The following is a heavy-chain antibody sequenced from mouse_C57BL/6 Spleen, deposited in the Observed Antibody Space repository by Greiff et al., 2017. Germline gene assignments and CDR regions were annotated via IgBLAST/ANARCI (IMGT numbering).Heavy chain of an antibody. CDR1: GFTFSDYY. J-gene: IGHJ2*01. CDR2: INYDGSST. D-gene: IGHD2-2*01. Sequence: EVKLVESEGGLVQPGSSMKLSCTASGFTFSDYYMVWVRQVPEKGLEWVANINYDGSSTYYLDSLKSRFLISRDNAKNTLYLQMSRLKSEDTATYYCARPACYDGYHASFDSWGQGTTVTVSS. CDR3: ARPACYDGYHASFDS. V-gene: IGHV5-16*01.